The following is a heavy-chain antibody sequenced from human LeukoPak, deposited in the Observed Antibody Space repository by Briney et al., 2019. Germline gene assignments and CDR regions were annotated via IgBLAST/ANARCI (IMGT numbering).Heavy chain of an antibody. CDR3: ARDDCGGDCYSNWFDP. V-gene: IGHV7-4-1*02. CDR1: GYTFTSYA. Sequence: ASVTVSCKASGYTFTSYAMNWVRRAPGQGLEWMGWINTNTGNPTYAQGFTGRFVFSLDTSVSTAYLQISSLKAEDTAVYYCARDDCGGDCYSNWFDPWGQGTLVTVSS. CDR2: INTNTGNP. J-gene: IGHJ5*02. D-gene: IGHD2-21*02.